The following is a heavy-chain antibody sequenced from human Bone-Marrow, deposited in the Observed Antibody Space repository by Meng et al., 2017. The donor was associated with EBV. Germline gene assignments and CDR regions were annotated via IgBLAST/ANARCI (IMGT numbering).Heavy chain of an antibody. CDR3: ASESGRGFTPDY. V-gene: IGHV1-69*01. D-gene: IGHD3-10*01. Sequence: VQLGPSGAGVRMPWSSVKGSGKTFGGTSRSDAIRWVRQAPGQGLEWMGGLIPMSEAPHYAQKFQGRVTITADESTSTHYMDLSGLRSEDTAVYYCASESGRGFTPDYWGQGTLVTVSS. CDR1: GGTSRSDA. CDR2: LIPMSEAP. J-gene: IGHJ4*02.